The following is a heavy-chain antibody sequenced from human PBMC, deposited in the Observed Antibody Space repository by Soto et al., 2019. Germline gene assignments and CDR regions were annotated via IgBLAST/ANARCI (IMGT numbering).Heavy chain of an antibody. Sequence: PSETLSLTCAVSGYSISSGYYWGWIRQPPGKGLEWIGSIYHSGSTYYNPSLKSRVTISVDTSKNQFSLKLSSVTAADTAVYYCARRFYCSGGSCQFFNWFDPWGQGTLVTVS. CDR1: GYSISSGYY. CDR3: ARRFYCSGGSCQFFNWFDP. V-gene: IGHV4-38-2*01. CDR2: IYHSGST. J-gene: IGHJ5*02. D-gene: IGHD2-15*01.